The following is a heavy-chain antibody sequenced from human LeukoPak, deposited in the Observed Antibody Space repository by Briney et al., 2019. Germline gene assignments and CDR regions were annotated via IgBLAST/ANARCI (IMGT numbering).Heavy chain of an antibody. Sequence: KPSETLSLTCTVSGYSIGSGYYWGWIRQPPGKGLEWIGRIYHSGSTYYNPSLKSRVTISVHTSKNQFSLKLSSVTAADTAVYYCARGFTMTDYWGQGTQVTVST. V-gene: IGHV4-38-2*02. D-gene: IGHD3-22*01. CDR2: IYHSGST. J-gene: IGHJ4*02. CDR1: GYSIGSGYY. CDR3: ARGFTMTDY.